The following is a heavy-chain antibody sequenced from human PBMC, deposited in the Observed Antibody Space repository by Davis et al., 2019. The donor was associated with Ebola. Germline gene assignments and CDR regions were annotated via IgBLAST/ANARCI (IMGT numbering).Heavy chain of an antibody. V-gene: IGHV1-18*04. CDR2: ISAYNGNT. CDR3: ARNRGSYRGTNWFDP. CDR1: GYTFTSYG. Sequence: ASVKVSCKASGYTFTSYGISWVRQAPGQGLEWMGWISAYNGNTNYAQKLQGRVTMTTDTSTSTAYMELRSLRSDDTAVYYCARNRGSYRGTNWFDPWGQGTLVTVSS. D-gene: IGHD1-26*01. J-gene: IGHJ5*02.